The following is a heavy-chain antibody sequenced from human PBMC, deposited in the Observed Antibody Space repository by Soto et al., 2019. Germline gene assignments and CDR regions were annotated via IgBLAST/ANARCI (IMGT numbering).Heavy chain of an antibody. CDR1: GFTFSSYA. CDR2: ISGSGGST. V-gene: IGHV3-23*01. Sequence: GGSLRLSCAASGFTFSSYAMSWVRQAPGKGLEWVSAISGSGGSTYYADSVKGRFTISRDNSKNTLYLQMNSLRAEDTAVYYCAKQHDYSNDVGILLGWGQGTLVNVSS. D-gene: IGHD4-4*01. J-gene: IGHJ4*02. CDR3: AKQHDYSNDVGILLG.